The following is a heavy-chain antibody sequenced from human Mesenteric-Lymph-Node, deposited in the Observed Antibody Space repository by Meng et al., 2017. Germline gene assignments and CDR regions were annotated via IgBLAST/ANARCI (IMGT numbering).Heavy chain of an antibody. J-gene: IGHJ6*02. CDR3: AREGWNYYGSGSYYKHYGMDV. Sequence: SQTLSLTCAISGDRVSSNSAAWNWIRQSPSRGLEWLGRTYYRSKWYNDYAVSVKSRITINPDTSKNQFSLQLNSVTPEDTAVYYCAREGWNYYGSGSYYKHYGMDVWGQGTTVTVSS. CDR2: TYYRSKWYN. CDR1: GDRVSSNSAA. V-gene: IGHV6-1*01. D-gene: IGHD3-10*01.